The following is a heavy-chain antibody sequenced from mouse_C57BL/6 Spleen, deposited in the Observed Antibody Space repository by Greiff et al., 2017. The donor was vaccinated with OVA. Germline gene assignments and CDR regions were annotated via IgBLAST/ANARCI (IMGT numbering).Heavy chain of an antibody. Sequence: EVQGVESGGGLVKPGGSLKLSCAASGFTFSSYAMSWVRQTPEKRLEWVATISDGGSYTYYPDNVKGRFTISRDNAKNNLYLQMSHLKSEDTAMYYCARDDEYFDVWGTGTTVTVSS. V-gene: IGHV5-4*01. CDR1: GFTFSSYA. J-gene: IGHJ1*03. CDR2: ISDGGSYT. CDR3: ARDDEYFDV.